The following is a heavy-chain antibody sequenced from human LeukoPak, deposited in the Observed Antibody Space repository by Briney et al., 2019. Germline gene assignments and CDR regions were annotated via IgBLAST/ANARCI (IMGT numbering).Heavy chain of an antibody. D-gene: IGHD3-3*01. CDR1: GFTFSSYA. J-gene: IGHJ4*02. CDR3: AREETYYDFWSGYYNAPSYFDY. CDR2: ISYDGSNK. Sequence: GGSLSLSCAASGFTFSSYAMSWVRQAPGKGLEWVAVISYDGSNKYYADSVKGRFTISRDNSKNTLYLQMNSLRAEDTAVYYCAREETYYDFWSGYYNAPSYFDYWGQGTLVTVSS. V-gene: IGHV3-30-3*01.